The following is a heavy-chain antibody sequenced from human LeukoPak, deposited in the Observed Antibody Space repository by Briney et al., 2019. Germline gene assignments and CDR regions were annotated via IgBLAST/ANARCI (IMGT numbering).Heavy chain of an antibody. CDR3: ARAEVIAIFDY. CDR1: GFTISDNY. D-gene: IGHD2-21*01. CDR2: IYSGGST. J-gene: IGHJ4*02. V-gene: IGHV3-66*02. Sequence: GGPLRLSCAASGFTISDNYMNWVRQAPGKGLEWVSVIYSGGSTYYADSVKGRFTISRDNSKNTLYLQMNSLRAEDTAVYYCARAEVIAIFDYWGQGTLVTVSS.